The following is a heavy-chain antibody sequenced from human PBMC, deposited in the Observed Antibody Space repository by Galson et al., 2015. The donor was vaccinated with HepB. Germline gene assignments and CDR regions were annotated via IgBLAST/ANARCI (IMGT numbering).Heavy chain of an antibody. V-gene: IGHV3-7*01. J-gene: IGHJ4*02. D-gene: IGHD3-3*01. CDR1: GFTFSDYA. CDR3: ARDASEWSRDY. CDR2: IKQDGSEQ. Sequence: SLRLSCAGSGFTFSDYAMTWVRQAPGKGLEWVANIKQDGSEQYYVGSVKGRFAISRDNAKNSVYLQMNSLRVGDTAVYYCARDASEWSRDYWGQGTLVAVSS.